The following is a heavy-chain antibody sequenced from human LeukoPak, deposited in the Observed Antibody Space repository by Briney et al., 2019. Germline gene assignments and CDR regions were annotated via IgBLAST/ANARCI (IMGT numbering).Heavy chain of an antibody. V-gene: IGHV4-59*01. D-gene: IGHD6-13*01. CDR1: GGSISSYY. CDR3: ARDVVAAAGSWDY. Sequence: SETLSLTCTVSGGSISSYYWSWIRQPPGKGLEWIGYIYYSGSTNYNPSLKSRVTISVDTSKNQFSLKLSSVTAADTAVYYCARDVVAAAGSWDYWGQGTLVTVSS. J-gene: IGHJ4*02. CDR2: IYYSGST.